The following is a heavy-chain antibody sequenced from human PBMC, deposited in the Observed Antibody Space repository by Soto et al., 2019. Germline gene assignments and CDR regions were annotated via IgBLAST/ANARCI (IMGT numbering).Heavy chain of an antibody. CDR3: ARDLWGYCGTDCYPLDV. V-gene: IGHV4-59*01. D-gene: IGHD2-21*02. CDR1: GGSMISYY. CDR2: MYNTGST. J-gene: IGHJ6*02. Sequence: SETLSLTCTVSGGSMISYYWSWIRQPPGKGLEWIGYMYNTGSTVYNPSFKSRVTISVDTPKSQLSLRLNSVTAADTAVYYCARDLWGYCGTDCYPLDVWGQGTTVTVSS.